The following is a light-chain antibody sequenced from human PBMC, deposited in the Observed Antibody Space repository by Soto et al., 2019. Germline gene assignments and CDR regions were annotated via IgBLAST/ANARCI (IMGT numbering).Light chain of an antibody. CDR1: SSNIGNNS. Sequence: QSVLTQPPSVSAASGQNVTISCSGSSSNIGNNSVSWYQQLPGTAPKLLIYDNDKRPSGIPDRFSGSKSGTSATLGITGRQTGDEADYFCGTWDTSLTAGVVFGGGTKLTVL. CDR2: DND. V-gene: IGLV1-51*01. J-gene: IGLJ2*01. CDR3: GTWDTSLTAGVV.